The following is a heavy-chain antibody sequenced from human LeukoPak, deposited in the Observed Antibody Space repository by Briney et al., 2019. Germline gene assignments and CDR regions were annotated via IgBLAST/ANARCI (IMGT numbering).Heavy chain of an antibody. CDR1: GYTFTAYY. V-gene: IGHV1-18*04. CDR3: ARDLFRGGGLGSREIYGESLSPGP. J-gene: IGHJ5*02. Sequence: APVKVSCKASGYTFTAYYMHWVRQAPGQGLEWMGWISAYNGNTNYAQKLQGRVTMTTDISTSTAYMELRSLRSDDTAVYYCARDLFRGGGLGSREIYGESLSPGPWGQGTLVTASS. D-gene: IGHD3-10*01. CDR2: ISAYNGNT.